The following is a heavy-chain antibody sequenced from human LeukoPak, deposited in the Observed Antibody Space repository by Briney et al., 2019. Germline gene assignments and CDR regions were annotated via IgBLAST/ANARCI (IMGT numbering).Heavy chain of an antibody. D-gene: IGHD3-22*01. Sequence: SVKVSCKASGGTFSSYAISWVRQAPGQGLEWMGGIIPIFGTANYAQKFQGRVTITADESTSTAYMELSSLRSEDTAVYYCARDGEMYYYDSSGYYPDAFDIWGQGTMVTVSS. V-gene: IGHV1-69*13. CDR1: GGTFSSYA. CDR2: IIPIFGTA. J-gene: IGHJ3*02. CDR3: ARDGEMYYYDSSGYYPDAFDI.